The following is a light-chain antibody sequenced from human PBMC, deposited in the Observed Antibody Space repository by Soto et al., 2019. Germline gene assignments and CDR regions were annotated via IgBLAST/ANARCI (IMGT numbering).Light chain of an antibody. CDR3: QQYNNWPIT. CDR2: AAS. J-gene: IGKJ5*01. Sequence: DIQMTQTPSSLSASVGDRVTITCRASQSISSYLNWYQQKPGKAPKLLIYAASSLQSGVPSRFSGSGSGTDFTLTISSLQPEDFAVYYCQQYNNWPITFGQGTRLEI. CDR1: QSISSY. V-gene: IGKV1-39*01.